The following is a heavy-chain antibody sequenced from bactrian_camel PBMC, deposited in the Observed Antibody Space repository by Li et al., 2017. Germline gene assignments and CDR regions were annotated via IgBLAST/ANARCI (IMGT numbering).Heavy chain of an antibody. J-gene: IGHJ4*01. D-gene: IGHD5*01. CDR2: INEGGGSG. V-gene: IGHV3S28*01. CDR3: VGLGYSY. Sequence: GLVQSGGSLRLSCATSGFEFSNSYMYWVRQVPGKGLEWVSAINEGGGSGYYGESVKGRFTISRDNAKNTLILQMNSLNIDDTATYYCVGLGYSYWGQGTQVTVS. CDR1: GFEFSNSY.